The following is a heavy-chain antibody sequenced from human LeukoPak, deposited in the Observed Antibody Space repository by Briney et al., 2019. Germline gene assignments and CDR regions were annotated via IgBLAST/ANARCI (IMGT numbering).Heavy chain of an antibody. D-gene: IGHD3-16*01. V-gene: IGHV3-23*01. CDR3: AKVTGGDMITYGGVDY. J-gene: IGHJ4*02. Sequence: ETLSLTCAVSGGSISNSNWWTWVRQAPGKGLEWVSAISGSGDITYYADSVKGRFTISRDNSKNTLYLQMDSLRVEDTAVHYCAKVTGGDMITYGGVDYWGQGTLVTVSS. CDR2: ISGSGDIT. CDR1: GGSISNSN.